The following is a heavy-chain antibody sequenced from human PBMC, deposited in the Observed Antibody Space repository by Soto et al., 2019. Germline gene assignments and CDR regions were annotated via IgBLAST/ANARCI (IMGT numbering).Heavy chain of an antibody. CDR2: ISTYDGNT. J-gene: IGHJ5*02. CDR3: ARGAISSSGFGP. CDR1: GYTFTSYY. Sequence: ASVKVSCKASGYTFTSYYMHWVRQAPGQGLEWMGWISTYDGNTNYAQILQGRVTMTTDTSTSTAYMELRSLRSDDTAFYYCARGAISSSGFGPWGQGTLVTVSS. V-gene: IGHV1-18*04. D-gene: IGHD3-9*01.